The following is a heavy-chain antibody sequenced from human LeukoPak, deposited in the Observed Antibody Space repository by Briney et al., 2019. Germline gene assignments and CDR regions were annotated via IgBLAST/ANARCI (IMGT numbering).Heavy chain of an antibody. CDR2: ISAYNGNT. J-gene: IGHJ4*02. Sequence: ASVKVSCKASGYTFTSYGISWVRQAPGQGLEWMGWISAYNGNTNYAQKLQGRVTMTTDTSTSTAYMELRSLRSDDTAVYYCARDRSLYSSGWYGGYWGQGTLVTVSS. CDR1: GYTFTSYG. D-gene: IGHD6-19*01. V-gene: IGHV1-18*01. CDR3: ARDRSLYSSGWYGGY.